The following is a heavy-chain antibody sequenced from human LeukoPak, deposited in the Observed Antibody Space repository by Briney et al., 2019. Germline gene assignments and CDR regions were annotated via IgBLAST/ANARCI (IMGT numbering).Heavy chain of an antibody. D-gene: IGHD3-22*01. CDR2: IYYSGST. V-gene: IGHV4-31*03. CDR1: GGSISSGGYY. Sequence: SETLSLTCTVSGGSISSGGYYWSWIRQHPGKGLEWIGYIYYSGSTYYNPSLKSRVTISVDTSKNQLSLKLSSVTAADTAVYYCARTPQVIFDYWGQGTLVTVSS. J-gene: IGHJ4*02. CDR3: ARTPQVIFDY.